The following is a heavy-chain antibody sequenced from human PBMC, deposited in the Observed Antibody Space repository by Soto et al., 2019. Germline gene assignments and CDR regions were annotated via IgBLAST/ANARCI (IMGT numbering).Heavy chain of an antibody. CDR2: IYYSGST. J-gene: IGHJ6*03. Sequence: SETLSLTCTVSGGSISSYYWSWIRQPPGKGLEWIGYIYYSGSTNYNPSLKSRVPISVVTSKTQFSLKLSSVTAADTAVYYCARHVEDTAMAASNYYYYYYMDVWGKGTTVTVSS. CDR1: GGSISSYY. V-gene: IGHV4-59*08. CDR3: ARHVEDTAMAASNYYYYYYMDV. D-gene: IGHD5-18*01.